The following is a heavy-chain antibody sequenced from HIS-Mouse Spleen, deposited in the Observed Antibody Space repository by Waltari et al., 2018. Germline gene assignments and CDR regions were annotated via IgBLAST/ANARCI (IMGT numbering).Heavy chain of an antibody. V-gene: IGHV3-30*18. J-gene: IGHJ4*02. CDR1: GFSFSTYA. Sequence: QVQLVESGGGVVKPGRSLRLSFAASGFSFSTYAMHWVRQAPGKGLEWVAVISYDGSNKYYADSVKGRFTISRDNSKNTLYLQMNSLRAEDTAVYYCAKASSGWLDYWGQGTLVTVSS. D-gene: IGHD6-19*01. CDR3: AKASSGWLDY. CDR2: ISYDGSNK.